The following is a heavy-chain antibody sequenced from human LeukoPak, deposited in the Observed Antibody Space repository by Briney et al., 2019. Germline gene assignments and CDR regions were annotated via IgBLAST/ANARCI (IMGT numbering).Heavy chain of an antibody. Sequence: GGSLRLSCAASGFTFSSYAMSWVRQAPGKGLEWVSAISGSGGSTYYADSVKGRFTISRDNSKNTLYLQMNSLRAEDTAVYYCAKVSLGYCSGGSCYSFSDYWGQGTLVAVSS. CDR3: AKVSLGYCSGGSCYSFSDY. CDR1: GFTFSSYA. CDR2: ISGSGGST. D-gene: IGHD2-15*01. J-gene: IGHJ4*02. V-gene: IGHV3-23*01.